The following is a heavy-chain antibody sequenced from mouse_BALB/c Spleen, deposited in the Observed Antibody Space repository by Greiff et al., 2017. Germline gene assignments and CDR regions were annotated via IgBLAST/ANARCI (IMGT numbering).Heavy chain of an antibody. D-gene: IGHD4-1*01. V-gene: IGHV1S135*01. J-gene: IGHJ2*01. CDR1: GYSFTSYY. CDR3: ARWDDDYFDY. Sequence: QLQQSGPELMKPGASVKISCKASGYSFTSYYMHWVKQSHGKSLEWIGYIDPFNGGTSYNQKFKGKATLTVDKSSSTAYMHLSSLTSEDSAVYYCARWDDDYFDYWGQGTTLTVSS. CDR2: IDPFNGGT.